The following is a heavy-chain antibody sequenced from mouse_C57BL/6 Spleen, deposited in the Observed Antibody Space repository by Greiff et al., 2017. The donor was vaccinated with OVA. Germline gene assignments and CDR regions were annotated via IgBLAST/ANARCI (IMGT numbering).Heavy chain of an antibody. Sequence: QVQLQQSGPELVKPGASVKISCKASGYVFSSSWMNWVKQRPGKGLEWIGRIYPGDGDTNYNGKFKGKATLTADKSSSTAYMQLSSLTSEDSAVYFCAREPNWDGDYWGQGTTLTVSS. J-gene: IGHJ2*01. CDR1: GYVFSSSW. V-gene: IGHV1-82*01. D-gene: IGHD4-1*02. CDR3: AREPNWDGDY. CDR2: IYPGDGDT.